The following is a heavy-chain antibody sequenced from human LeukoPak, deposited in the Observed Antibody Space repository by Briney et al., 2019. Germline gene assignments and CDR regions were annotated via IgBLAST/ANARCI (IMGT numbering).Heavy chain of an antibody. CDR1: GGTFSSYG. J-gene: IGHJ4*02. CDR2: ISAYNGNT. V-gene: IGHV1-18*01. D-gene: IGHD3-22*01. CDR3: ARDPPDGDYYDSSGPFDY. Sequence: ASVKVSCKASGGTFSSYGISWVRQAPGQGLEWMGWISAYNGNTNYAQKLQGRVTMTTDTSTSTAYMELRSLRSDDTAVYYCARDPPDGDYYDSSGPFDYWGQGTLVTVSS.